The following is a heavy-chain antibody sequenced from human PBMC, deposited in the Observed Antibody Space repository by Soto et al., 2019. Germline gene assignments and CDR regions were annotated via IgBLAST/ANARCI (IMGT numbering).Heavy chain of an antibody. D-gene: IGHD3-9*01. V-gene: IGHV5-51*01. Sequence: GESLKISCKGSGYSFTSYWIGWVRQMPGKGLEWMGTIYPGDSDARYSPSFQGQVTISADKSISTAYLQWSSLKASDTAMYYCAIFLALFIFHHYGLAFWGQGTTV. J-gene: IGHJ6*02. CDR3: AIFLALFIFHHYGLAF. CDR1: GYSFTSYW. CDR2: IYPGDSDA.